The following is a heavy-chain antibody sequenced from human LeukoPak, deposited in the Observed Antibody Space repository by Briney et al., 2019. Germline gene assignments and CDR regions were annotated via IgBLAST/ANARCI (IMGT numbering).Heavy chain of an antibody. D-gene: IGHD6-19*01. CDR3: AKALFRGCFIAVAGKGNDF. V-gene: IGHV3-23*01. J-gene: IGHJ4*02. Sequence: GGSLRLSCAASGFTFSSYAMSWVRQAPGKGLGWVSAISGSGGSTYYADSVKGRFTMSRDNYKHTLYLQMNSLRAEDTAVYYCAKALFRGCFIAVAGKGNDFWGQGTLVSVSS. CDR1: GFTFSSYA. CDR2: ISGSGGST.